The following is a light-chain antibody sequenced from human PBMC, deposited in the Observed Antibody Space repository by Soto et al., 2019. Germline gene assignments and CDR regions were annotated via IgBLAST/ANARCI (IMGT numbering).Light chain of an antibody. V-gene: IGLV3-1*01. CDR3: QAWDCTTASYV. J-gene: IGLJ1*01. Sequence: SYELTQPPSVSVSPGQTGSITCSGDKLGDKYACWYQKKPGQSPVLVIYQDNKRPSGIPERFSGSNSGNTATLTISGTQAMDEADYYCQAWDCTTASYVFGTGTKLTVL. CDR1: KLGDKY. CDR2: QDN.